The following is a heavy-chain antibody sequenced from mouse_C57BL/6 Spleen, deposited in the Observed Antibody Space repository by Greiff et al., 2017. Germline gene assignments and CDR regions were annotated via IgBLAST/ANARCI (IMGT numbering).Heavy chain of an antibody. CDR1: GFSLTSYG. CDR2: IWRGGST. V-gene: IGHV2-5*01. CDR3: AKTYGSSNSDYAMDY. J-gene: IGHJ4*01. D-gene: IGHD1-1*01. Sequence: QVQLQQSGPDLVQPSQSLSITCTVSGFSLTSYGVHWVRQSPGKGLEWLGVIWRGGSTDYNAAFMSRLSITKDNSKSQVFFKMNSLQADDTATYYCAKTYGSSNSDYAMDYWGQGTSVTVSS.